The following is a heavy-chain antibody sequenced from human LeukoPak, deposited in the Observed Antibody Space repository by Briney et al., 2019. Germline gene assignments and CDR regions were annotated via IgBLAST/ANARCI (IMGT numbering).Heavy chain of an antibody. CDR1: GFTFSDYY. CDR2: ISSSGSTI. D-gene: IGHD4-17*01. CDR3: ARDEVGHYDYGDHAATY. V-gene: IGHV3-11*01. Sequence: PGGSLRLSCAASGFTFSDYYMSWIRQAPGKGLDWVSYISSSGSTIYYADSVKGRFTISRDNAKNSLYLQMNSLRAEDTAVYYCARDEVGHYDYGDHAATYWGQGTLVTVSS. J-gene: IGHJ4*02.